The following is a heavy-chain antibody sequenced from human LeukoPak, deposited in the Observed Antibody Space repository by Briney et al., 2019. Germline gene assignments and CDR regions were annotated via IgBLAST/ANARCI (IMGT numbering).Heavy chain of an antibody. V-gene: IGHV1-46*01. CDR3: ARGIAAASPYYYYGMDV. Sequence: ASVKVSCKAFGYTFTSYYMHWVRQAPGQGLEWMGIINPSGGSTSYAQKFQGRVTMTRDTSTSTVYMELSSLRSEDTAVYYCARGIAAASPYYYYGMDVWGQGTTVTVSS. D-gene: IGHD6-13*01. CDR2: INPSGGST. J-gene: IGHJ6*02. CDR1: GYTFTSYY.